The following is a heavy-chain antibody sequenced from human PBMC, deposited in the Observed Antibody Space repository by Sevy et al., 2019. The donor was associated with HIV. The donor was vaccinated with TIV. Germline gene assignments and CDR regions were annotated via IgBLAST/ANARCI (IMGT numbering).Heavy chain of an antibody. V-gene: IGHV3-30*18. CDR1: GFTFSSYG. Sequence: GGSLRLSCAASGFTFSSYGMHWVRQAPGKGLERVAVISYDGSNKYYADSVKGRFTISRDNSKNTLYLQMNSLRAEDTAVYYCAKGFRGFRQNDAFDIWSQGTMVTVSS. J-gene: IGHJ3*02. CDR3: AKGFRGFRQNDAFDI. CDR2: ISYDGSNK. D-gene: IGHD3-10*01.